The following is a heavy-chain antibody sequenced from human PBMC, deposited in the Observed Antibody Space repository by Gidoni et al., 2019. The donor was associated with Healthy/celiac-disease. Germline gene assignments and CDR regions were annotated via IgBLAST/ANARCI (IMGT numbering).Heavy chain of an antibody. V-gene: IGHV1-3*01. CDR3: ARAHAPYDFSGMDV. CDR1: GYTFTSYA. J-gene: IGHJ6*02. D-gene: IGHD3-3*01. Sequence: QVQLVQSGAEVKKPGASVKVSCKASGYTFTSYAMHWVRQAPGQRLEWMGWINAGNGNTKYSQKFQGRVTITRDTSASTAYMELSSLRSEDTAVYYCARAHAPYDFSGMDVWGQGTTVTVSS. CDR2: INAGNGNT.